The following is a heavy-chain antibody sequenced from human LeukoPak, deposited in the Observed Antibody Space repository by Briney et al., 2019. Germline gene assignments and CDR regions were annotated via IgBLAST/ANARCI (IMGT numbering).Heavy chain of an antibody. CDR2: IFDERNK. CDR3: ARDPIAAEPDYFDY. Sequence: GGSLRLSCSASGFTFRTYAMHWVRQAPGKGLEWVAVIFDERNKFVADSVKGRFTISRDNSKNALYLQMNSLRDEDTAVYYCARDPIAAEPDYFDYWGQGTLVTVSS. J-gene: IGHJ4*02. CDR1: GFTFRTYA. D-gene: IGHD1-14*01. V-gene: IGHV3-30*04.